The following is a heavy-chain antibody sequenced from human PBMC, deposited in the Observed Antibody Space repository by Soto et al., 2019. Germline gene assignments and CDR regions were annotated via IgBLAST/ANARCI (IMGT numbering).Heavy chain of an antibody. CDR3: ARQTSITGTLGYFDY. J-gene: IGHJ4*02. D-gene: IGHD1-20*01. CDR1: GGPLRSYY. Sequence: PSETLSLTYTVSGGPLRSYYWSWIRQPPGKGLEWIGDIYYSGSTNYNPSLKSRVTISVDTSKTQFSLKLSSVTAADTALYYCARQTSITGTLGYFDYWGQGTLVTAPQ. CDR2: IYYSGST. V-gene: IGHV4-59*01.